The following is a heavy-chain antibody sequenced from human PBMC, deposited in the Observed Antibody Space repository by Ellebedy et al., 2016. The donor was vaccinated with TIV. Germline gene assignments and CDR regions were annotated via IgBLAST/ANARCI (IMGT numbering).Heavy chain of an antibody. CDR2: VTVSGDT. Sequence: MPSETLSLTCTVSGGSVTNYYWNWIRQPAGKGLEWIGRVTVSGDTNCNPSLKSRVTMSLDTPKSQVSLTLTSVTAADTAVYFRVRDDYGDYTFDFWGQGTLVTVSS. CDR1: GGSVTNYY. CDR3: VRDDYGDYTFDF. D-gene: IGHD4-17*01. J-gene: IGHJ4*02. V-gene: IGHV4-4*07.